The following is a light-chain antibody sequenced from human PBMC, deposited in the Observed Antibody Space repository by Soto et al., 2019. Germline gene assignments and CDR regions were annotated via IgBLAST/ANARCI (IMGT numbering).Light chain of an antibody. CDR1: QTISSY. J-gene: IGKJ2*01. CDR3: QQSHGIPYT. Sequence: DIQMTQSPSSLSASVGDRVTITCRASQTISSYLNWYQQRPGKAPKPLIYAASSLQSGVPSRFSGSGSGTDFTLTISNLQPEDFATYYCQQSHGIPYTFGQGTKLEIK. V-gene: IGKV1-39*01. CDR2: AAS.